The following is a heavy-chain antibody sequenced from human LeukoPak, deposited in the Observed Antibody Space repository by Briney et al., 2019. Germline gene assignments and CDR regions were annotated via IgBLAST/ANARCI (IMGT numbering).Heavy chain of an antibody. V-gene: IGHV4-4*07. J-gene: IGHJ3*02. CDR1: GDSISSYY. Sequence: SSETLSLTCTVSGDSISSYYWSWIRQPAGEGLEWIGRIYTSGSTNYNPSLKSRVTMSVDTSKNQFSLKLSSVTAADTAVYYCARATTFGGVIVVNAFDIWGQGTMVTVSS. D-gene: IGHD3-16*02. CDR3: ARATTFGGVIVVNAFDI. CDR2: IYTSGST.